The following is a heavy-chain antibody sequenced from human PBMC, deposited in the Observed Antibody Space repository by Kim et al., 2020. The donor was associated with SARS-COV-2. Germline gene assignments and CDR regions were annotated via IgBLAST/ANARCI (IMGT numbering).Heavy chain of an antibody. Sequence: GGSLRLSCAASGFTFDDYAMHWVRQAPGKGLEWVSLISGDGGSTYYADSVKGRFTISRDNSKNSLYLQMNSLRTEDTALYYCAKGEQTMIVVVITTHWGQGTLVTVSS. D-gene: IGHD3-22*01. CDR1: GFTFDDYA. CDR2: ISGDGGST. CDR3: AKGEQTMIVVVITTH. V-gene: IGHV3-43*02. J-gene: IGHJ4*02.